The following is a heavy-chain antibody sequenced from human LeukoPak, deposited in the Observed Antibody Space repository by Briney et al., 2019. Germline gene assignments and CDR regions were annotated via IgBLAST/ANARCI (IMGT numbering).Heavy chain of an antibody. CDR1: GYTFTSYG. V-gene: IGHV1-18*01. CDR2: ISAYNGNT. D-gene: IGHD2-8*01. CDR3: ARDRSMRPSWFDP. J-gene: IGHJ5*02. Sequence: ASVKVSCKASGYTFTSYGISRVRQAPGQGLEWMGWISAYNGNTNYAQKLQSRVTMTTDTSTSTAYMELRSLRSDDTAVYYCARDRSMRPSWFDPWGQGTLVTVSS.